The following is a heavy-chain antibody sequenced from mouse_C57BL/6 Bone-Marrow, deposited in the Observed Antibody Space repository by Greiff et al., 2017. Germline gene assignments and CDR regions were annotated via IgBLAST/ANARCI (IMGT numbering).Heavy chain of an antibody. Sequence: VQLVESGGGLVKPGGSLKLSCAASGFTFSSYAMSWVRQTPEKRLEWVATISDGGSYTYYPDNVKGRFTISRDNAKNNLYLQMSRLKSEDTAMYYCARANGNYYFDYWGQGTLVTVSA. CDR3: ARANGNYYFDY. V-gene: IGHV5-4*01. J-gene: IGHJ3*01. CDR2: ISDGGSYT. CDR1: GFTFSSYA. D-gene: IGHD2-4*01.